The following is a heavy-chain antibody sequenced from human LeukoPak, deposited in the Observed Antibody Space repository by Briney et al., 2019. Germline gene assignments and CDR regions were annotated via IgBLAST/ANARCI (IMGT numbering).Heavy chain of an antibody. CDR3: ASSTWGGYCSGGSCYSDFDF. CDR1: GGTFNIYD. CDR2: IIPICGTA. V-gene: IGHV1-69*06. Sequence: SSVKVSYKASGGTFNIYDISWVRQAPGQGLEWMGEIIPICGTANYAQKLQGRVTITAHKSTSTVYMELSSLISDDTAVYYCASSTWGGYCSGGSCYSDFDFWGQGTLVTVSS. J-gene: IGHJ4*02. D-gene: IGHD2-15*01.